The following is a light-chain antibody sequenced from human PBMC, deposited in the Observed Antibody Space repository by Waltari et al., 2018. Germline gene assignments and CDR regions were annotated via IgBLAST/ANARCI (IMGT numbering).Light chain of an antibody. Sequence: EIVLTQSPATLSLSPGARATLSCRASQSVSSYLAWYQQNPGQAPRPLIYDASNRATGIPARFSGSGSGTDFTLTISSLEPEDFAVYYCQQRSNWPAVTFGQGTRLEIK. J-gene: IGKJ5*01. V-gene: IGKV3-11*01. CDR2: DAS. CDR3: QQRSNWPAVT. CDR1: QSVSSY.